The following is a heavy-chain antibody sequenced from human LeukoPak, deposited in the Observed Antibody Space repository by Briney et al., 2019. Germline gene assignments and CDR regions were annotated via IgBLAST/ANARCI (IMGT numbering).Heavy chain of an antibody. D-gene: IGHD6-19*01. V-gene: IGHV3-23*01. Sequence: PGGSLRLSCAASGFTFSSYAMSWVRQAPGKGLEWVSAISGSGGSTYYAASVKGRITITRDNSKNTVYLQMNSLRAEDTAIYYCAKDTYSSGYHEFDCWGQGTLVTVSS. CDR1: GFTFSSYA. CDR3: AKDTYSSGYHEFDC. CDR2: ISGSGGST. J-gene: IGHJ4*02.